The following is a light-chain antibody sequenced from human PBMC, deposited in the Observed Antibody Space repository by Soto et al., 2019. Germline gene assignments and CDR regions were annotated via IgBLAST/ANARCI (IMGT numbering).Light chain of an antibody. CDR2: DAS. CDR1: QSVNSY. CDR3: QHRYGFT. V-gene: IGKV3-11*01. J-gene: IGKJ3*01. Sequence: EIVLTQSPATLSLSPGERATLSCRASQSVNSYLAWYQQKPGQAPRLLIFDASDRATGIPGRFSGSGSGTDFTLTISSLEPEHFAVYYCQHRYGFTFGPGTKVDIK.